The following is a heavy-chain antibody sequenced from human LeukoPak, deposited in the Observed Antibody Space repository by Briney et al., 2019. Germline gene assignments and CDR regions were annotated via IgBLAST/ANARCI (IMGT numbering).Heavy chain of an antibody. V-gene: IGHV3-23*01. D-gene: IGHD3-10*01. CDR2: ISAGGDLT. J-gene: IGHJ6*02. CDR1: GFIFKDFP. CDR3: ARPSLWFGDYYYGMDV. Sequence: GGSLRLSCAVSGFIFKDFPMTWVRQAPGKGLEWLSAISAGGDLTFHADSLKGRFTISRDNSKNTLYLQMDSLRSEDTAVYYCARPSLWFGDYYYGMDVWGQGTTVTVSS.